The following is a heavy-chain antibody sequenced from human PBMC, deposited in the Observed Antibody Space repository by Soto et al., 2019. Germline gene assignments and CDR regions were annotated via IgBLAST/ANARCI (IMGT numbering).Heavy chain of an antibody. CDR2: INHSGST. Sequence: SETLSLTCAVYGGSFSGYYWSWIRQPPGKGLEWIGEINHSGSTNYNPSLKSRVTISVDTSKNQFSLKLSSVTAADTAVYYCARVADYYDSSGYYYFDYGGQGTLVTVPS. CDR3: ARVADYYDSSGYYYFDY. J-gene: IGHJ4*02. CDR1: GGSFSGYY. D-gene: IGHD3-22*01. V-gene: IGHV4-34*01.